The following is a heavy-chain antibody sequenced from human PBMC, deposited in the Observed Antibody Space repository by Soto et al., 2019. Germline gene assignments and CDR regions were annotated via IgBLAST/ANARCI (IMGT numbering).Heavy chain of an antibody. CDR2: IIPIFGTA. D-gene: IGHD6-13*01. CDR3: ARAAPGYSSSRWDAFDI. CDR1: GGTFSSYA. Sequence: QVQLVQSGAEVKKPGSSVKVSCKASGGTFSSYAISWVRQAPGQGREWMGGIIPIFGTANYAQKFQGRVTITADESTSTAYMELSSLRSEDTAVYYCARAAPGYSSSRWDAFDIWGQGTMVTVSS. V-gene: IGHV1-69*01. J-gene: IGHJ3*02.